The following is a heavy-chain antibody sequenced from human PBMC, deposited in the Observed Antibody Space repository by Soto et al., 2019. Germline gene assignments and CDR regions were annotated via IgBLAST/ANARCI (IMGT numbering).Heavy chain of an antibody. D-gene: IGHD6-6*01. CDR2: ISAYNGNT. V-gene: IGHV1-18*01. CDR3: ARDKGRAARPDYEVWFDP. Sequence: EASVKVSCKASGYTFTSYGISWVRQAPGQGLEWMGWISAYNGNTNYAQKLQGRVTMTTDTSTSTAYMELRSLRSDDTAVYYCARDKGRAARPDYEVWFDPWGQGTLVTVSS. J-gene: IGHJ5*02. CDR1: GYTFTSYG.